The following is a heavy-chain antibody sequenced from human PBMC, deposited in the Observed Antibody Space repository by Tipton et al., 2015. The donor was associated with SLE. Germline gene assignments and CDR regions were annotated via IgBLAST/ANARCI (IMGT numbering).Heavy chain of an antibody. J-gene: IGHJ4*02. CDR3: AREGQLVRGGFDY. CDR2: IYSGGST. V-gene: IGHV3-66*01. CDR1: GFTVSSNY. Sequence: GSLRLSCAASGFTVSSNYMSWVRQAPGKGLEWVSVIYSGGSTYYADSVKGRFTISRDNAKNTLYLQMNSLRAEDTAAYYCAREGQLVRGGFDYWGQGTLVTVSS. D-gene: IGHD6-6*01.